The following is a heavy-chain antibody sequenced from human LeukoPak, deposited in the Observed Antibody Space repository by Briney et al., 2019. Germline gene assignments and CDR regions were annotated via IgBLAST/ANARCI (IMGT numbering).Heavy chain of an antibody. V-gene: IGHV3-7*01. CDR2: MDPSGSQK. CDR3: AVWASGNY. CDR1: GFTFNRSW. D-gene: IGHD3-10*01. Sequence: GGSLRLSCAASGFTFNRSWLNWVRQAPGRGLEWVANMDPSGSQKRYVDSVKGRFTISKDNPGTSLYLEMNSLRTEDTAIYYCAVWASGNYWGQGTLVTVSS. J-gene: IGHJ4*02.